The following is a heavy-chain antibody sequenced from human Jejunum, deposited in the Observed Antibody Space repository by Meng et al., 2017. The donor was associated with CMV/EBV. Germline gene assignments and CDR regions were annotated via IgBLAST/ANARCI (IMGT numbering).Heavy chain of an antibody. Sequence: CKASGYTFTDNWIGWVRQMPGKGLEWMGIIYPGDSDTRYSPPFQGQGTISADKSTNTAYLQWSSLKASDTAMYYCVRGRRGATVTPDYRGQGTLVTVSS. V-gene: IGHV5-51*01. CDR3: VRGRRGATVTPDY. CDR2: IYPGDSDT. CDR1: GYTFTDNW. D-gene: IGHD4-11*01. J-gene: IGHJ4*02.